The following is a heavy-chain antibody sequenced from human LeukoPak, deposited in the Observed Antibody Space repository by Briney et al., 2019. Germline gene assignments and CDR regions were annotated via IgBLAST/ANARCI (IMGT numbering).Heavy chain of an antibody. CDR2: ISGSGGST. V-gene: IGHV3-23*01. Sequence: GGSLRLSCAASGFTFSSYAMSWVRHAPGKGLGWLSAISGSGGSTYYADSVKGRFTISRDNSKNTLYLQMNSLRAEDTAVYYCAKSKLWELLPFDYWGQGTLVTVSS. J-gene: IGHJ4*02. CDR1: GFTFSSYA. CDR3: AKSKLWELLPFDY. D-gene: IGHD1-26*01.